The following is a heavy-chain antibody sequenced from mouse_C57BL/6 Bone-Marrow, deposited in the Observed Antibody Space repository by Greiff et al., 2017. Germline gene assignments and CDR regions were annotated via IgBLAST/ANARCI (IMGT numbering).Heavy chain of an antibody. CDR1: GFTFSSYA. Sequence: EVQGVESGGGLVKPGGSLKLSCAASGFTFSSYAMSWVRQTPEKRLEWVATISDGGSYTYYPDNVKGRFTISSDNAKNNLYLQMSHLKSEDTAMYYCARDRVYYGSSFWFAYWGQGTLVTVSA. V-gene: IGHV5-4*01. CDR3: ARDRVYYGSSFWFAY. CDR2: ISDGGSYT. J-gene: IGHJ3*01. D-gene: IGHD1-1*01.